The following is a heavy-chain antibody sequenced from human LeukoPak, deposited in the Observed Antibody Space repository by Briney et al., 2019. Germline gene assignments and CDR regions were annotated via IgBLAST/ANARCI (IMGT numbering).Heavy chain of an antibody. Sequence: GGSLRLSCAASGFTFSSYSMNWVRQAPGKGLEWVSYISSSSSTIYYADSVKGRFTISRDNAKNSLYLQMNSLRAEDTAVYYCARSEAWELPDYWGQGTLVTVSS. CDR1: GFTFSSYS. V-gene: IGHV3-48*04. CDR2: ISSSSSTI. J-gene: IGHJ4*02. D-gene: IGHD1-26*01. CDR3: ARSEAWELPDY.